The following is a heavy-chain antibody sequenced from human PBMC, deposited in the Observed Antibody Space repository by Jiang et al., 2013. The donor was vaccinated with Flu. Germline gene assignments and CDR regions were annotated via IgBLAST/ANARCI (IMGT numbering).Heavy chain of an antibody. CDR2: IRSDGNKK. CDR1: TFSSYS. J-gene: IGHJ5*02. V-gene: IGHV3-30*02. CDR3: ARGTVTNTNWFDP. Sequence: TFSSYSMHWVRQTPGKGLEWVTFIRSDGNKKYYADSVKGRFTVSRDNFKNTLYLRMSSLTTEDTAVYFCARGTVTNTNWFDPWGQGTLVTVSS. D-gene: IGHD4-17*01.